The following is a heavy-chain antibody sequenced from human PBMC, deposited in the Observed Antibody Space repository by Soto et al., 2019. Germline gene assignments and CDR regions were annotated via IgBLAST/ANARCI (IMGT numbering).Heavy chain of an antibody. CDR2: ISAYNGNT. Sequence: QVQLVQSGAEVKKPGASVKVSCKASGYTFTSYGISWVRQAPGQGLEWMGWISAYNGNTNYAQKLQGRVTMTTDTSTSTAYMELRSRRSEDTAVYYCARDLEEDSSGWWLNWFDPWGQGTLVTVSS. D-gene: IGHD6-19*01. V-gene: IGHV1-18*01. CDR1: GYTFTSYG. CDR3: ARDLEEDSSGWWLNWFDP. J-gene: IGHJ5*02.